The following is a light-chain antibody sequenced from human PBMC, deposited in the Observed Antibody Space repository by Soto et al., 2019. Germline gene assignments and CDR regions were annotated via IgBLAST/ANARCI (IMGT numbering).Light chain of an antibody. J-gene: IGLJ3*02. CDR2: EVS. CDR3: TSYTTSSTGV. CDR1: SSDVGVYNY. V-gene: IGLV2-14*01. Sequence: QSALTQPASVSGSPGQSITISCTGTSSDVGVYNYVSWYQHHPGKAPKVIIYEVSNRPSGVSNRFSGSKSGNTASLTISGLQAEDEADYYCTSYTTSSTGVFGGGTKLTVL.